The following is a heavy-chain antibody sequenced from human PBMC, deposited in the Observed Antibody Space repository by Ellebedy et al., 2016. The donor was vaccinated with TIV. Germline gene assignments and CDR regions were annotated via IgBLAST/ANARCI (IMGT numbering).Heavy chain of an antibody. CDR3: ATDPIDSSGYMADAFDI. CDR2: INSDGSST. V-gene: IGHV3-74*01. D-gene: IGHD3-22*01. CDR1: GFTFTSYW. J-gene: IGHJ3*02. Sequence: GGSLRPSXAAFGFTFTSYWTHWVRQAPGKGLVWVSRINSDGSSTSYADSVKGRFTISRDNAKNTLYLQMNSLRAEDTAVYYCATDPIDSSGYMADAFDIWGQGTMVTVSS.